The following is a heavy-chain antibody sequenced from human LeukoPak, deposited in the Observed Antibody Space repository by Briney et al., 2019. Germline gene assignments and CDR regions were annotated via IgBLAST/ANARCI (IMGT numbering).Heavy chain of an antibody. J-gene: IGHJ3*02. CDR3: AYSSGYRDAFDI. V-gene: IGHV1-46*01. CDR1: GYTFTSYY. CDR2: INPSGGST. D-gene: IGHD3-22*01. Sequence: ASVKVSCKASGYTFTSYYMHWVRQAPGQGLEWIGIINPSGGSTSYAQKFQGRVTMTRDTSTSTVYMELSSLRSEDTAVYYCAYSSGYRDAFDIWGQGTMVTVSS.